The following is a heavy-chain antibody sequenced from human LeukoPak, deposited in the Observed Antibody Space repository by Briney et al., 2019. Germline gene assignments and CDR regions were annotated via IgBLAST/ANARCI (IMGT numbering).Heavy chain of an antibody. Sequence: SETLSLTCTASGGSISSYYWSWIRQPAGKGLEWIGRVYSTGSTNHNPSHKRRVTMSVDTSKNQFSLRLRSVTAADTAVYYCARQIASAGTAGFDFWGQGALVTVSS. CDR3: ARQIASAGTAGFDF. J-gene: IGHJ4*02. CDR1: GGSISSYY. D-gene: IGHD6-13*01. V-gene: IGHV4-4*07. CDR2: VYSTGST.